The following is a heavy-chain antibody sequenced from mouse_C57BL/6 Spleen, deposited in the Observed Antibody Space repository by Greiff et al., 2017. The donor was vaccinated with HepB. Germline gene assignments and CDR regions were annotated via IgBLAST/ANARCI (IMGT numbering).Heavy chain of an antibody. CDR2: INPSNGGT. CDR1: GYTFTSYW. V-gene: IGHV1-53*01. CDR3: ARSSFYYEGAMDY. Sequence: QVHVKQPGTELVKPGASVKLSCKASGYTFTSYWMHWVKQRPGQGLEWIGNINPSNGGTNYNEKFKSKATLTVDKSSSTAYMQLSSLTSEDSAVYYCARSSFYYEGAMDYWGQGTSVTVSS. J-gene: IGHJ4*01. D-gene: IGHD2-4*01.